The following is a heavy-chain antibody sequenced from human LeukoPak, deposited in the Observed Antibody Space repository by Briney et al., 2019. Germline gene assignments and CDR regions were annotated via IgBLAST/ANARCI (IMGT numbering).Heavy chain of an antibody. CDR1: GFTFRSYW. D-gene: IGHD2-15*01. CDR2: INSDGSST. CDR3: ARDQIYCSGGYCYFDY. V-gene: IGHV3-74*01. Sequence: PGGSLRLSCAASGFTFRSYWMHWVRQAPGKGLVWVSRINSDGSSTSYADYVKGRFTISRDNAKNTLYLQMNSLRVEDSAVYYCARDQIYCSGGYCYFDYWGQGTLVTVSS. J-gene: IGHJ4*02.